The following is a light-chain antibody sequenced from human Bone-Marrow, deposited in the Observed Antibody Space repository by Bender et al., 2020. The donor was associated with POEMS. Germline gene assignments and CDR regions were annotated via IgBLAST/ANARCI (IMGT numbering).Light chain of an antibody. CDR3: SSYTSTTDHYV. CDR2: DVN. J-gene: IGLJ1*01. CDR1: SSDVGGYNY. V-gene: IGLV2-14*03. Sequence: QSALTQPASVSGSPGQSITISCAGTSSDVGGYNYVSWYQQHPGKAPKLLIYDVNNRPSGVSNRFSGSKSGNTASLTISGLQADDEADYYCSSYTSTTDHYVFGTGTKVTVL.